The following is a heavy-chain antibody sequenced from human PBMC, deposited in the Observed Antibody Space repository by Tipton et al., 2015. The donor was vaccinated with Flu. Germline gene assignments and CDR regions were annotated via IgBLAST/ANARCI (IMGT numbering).Heavy chain of an antibody. Sequence: LRLSCAAYGGSFSGYYWSWIRQPPGKGLEWIGEINHSGSTNYNPSLKSRVTISVDTSKNQFSLKLSSVTAADTAVYYCARRGLLWYFDLWGRGTLVTVSS. J-gene: IGHJ2*01. CDR2: INHSGST. CDR1: GGSFSGYY. D-gene: IGHD2/OR15-2a*01. CDR3: ARRGLLWYFDL. V-gene: IGHV4-34*01.